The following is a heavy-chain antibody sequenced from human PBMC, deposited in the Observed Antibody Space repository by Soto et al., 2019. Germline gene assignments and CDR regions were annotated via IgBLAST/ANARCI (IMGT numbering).Heavy chain of an antibody. CDR1: GYTFTSYY. V-gene: IGHV1-46*01. CDR2: INPSGGST. CDR3: AREVIAVAGTRAYCFDY. D-gene: IGHD6-19*01. Sequence: ASVKVSCKASGYTFTSYYMHWVRQAPGQGLEWMGIINPSGGSTRYAQKFQGRVTMTRDTSTSTVYMELSSLRYEDTAVYYCAREVIAVAGTRAYCFDYWGQGTLVTVSS. J-gene: IGHJ4*02.